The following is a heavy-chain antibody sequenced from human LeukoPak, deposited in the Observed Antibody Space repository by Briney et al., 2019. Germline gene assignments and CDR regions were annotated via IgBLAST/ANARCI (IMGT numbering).Heavy chain of an antibody. Sequence: PGGALRLSCPASGFTFGDYAMSWVRQAPGKGLEWGAFIRSRADGGTTQYAASVKGRFTISRDDCKSIAYLQMNSMKPEDTAVYYCTRAVYVATYLYDYWGQGTLVTVSS. CDR3: TRAVYVATYLYDY. CDR1: GFTFGDYA. J-gene: IGHJ4*02. V-gene: IGHV3-49*04. D-gene: IGHD2-8*01. CDR2: IRSRADGGTT.